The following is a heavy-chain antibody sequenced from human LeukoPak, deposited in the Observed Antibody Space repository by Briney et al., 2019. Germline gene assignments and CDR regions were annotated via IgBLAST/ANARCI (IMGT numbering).Heavy chain of an antibody. CDR1: GFTFSSYG. V-gene: IGHV1-18*01. CDR2: ISADGGNT. Sequence: GGSVKVSCKASGFTFSSYGISWVRQAPGKGLEWVAWISADGGNTNYADSVKGRFTMTTDKSTSTVYLELTSLRPDDTAVYYCARDAPFMVRATWPLDSWGQGTLIT. D-gene: IGHD1-26*01. CDR3: ARDAPFMVRATWPLDS. J-gene: IGHJ4*02.